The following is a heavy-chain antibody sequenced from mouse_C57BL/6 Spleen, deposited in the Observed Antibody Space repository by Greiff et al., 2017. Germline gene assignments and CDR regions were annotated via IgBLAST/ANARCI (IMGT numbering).Heavy chain of an antibody. CDR2: IHPNSGST. J-gene: IGHJ4*01. CDR3: ARNWDDAMDY. Sequence: VQLQQPGAELVKPGASVKLSCKASGYTFTSYWLHWVKQRPGQGLEWIGMIHPNSGSTNYNEKFKSKATLTVDKSSSTAYMQLSSLTSEDSAVYYCARNWDDAMDYWGQGTSVTVSS. V-gene: IGHV1-64*01. CDR1: GYTFTSYW. D-gene: IGHD4-1*01.